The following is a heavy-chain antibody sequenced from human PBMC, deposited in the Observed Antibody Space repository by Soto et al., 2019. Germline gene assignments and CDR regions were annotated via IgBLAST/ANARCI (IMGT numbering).Heavy chain of an antibody. CDR3: ATGRWGAYGSPAGWFAP. CDR2: IFHSGTT. V-gene: IGHV4-31*03. CDR1: GGSISSPGYY. Sequence: QVRLQESGPGLVKPSKTLSLTCSVSGGSISSPGYYWTWIRQQPGKSLEWIGHIFHSGTTSYNPSLQSRVTISSETSENQCSLNLTSVTAADTAVYFCATGRWGAYGSPAGWFAPWGRGTLVSVSS. J-gene: IGHJ5*02. D-gene: IGHD3-16*01.